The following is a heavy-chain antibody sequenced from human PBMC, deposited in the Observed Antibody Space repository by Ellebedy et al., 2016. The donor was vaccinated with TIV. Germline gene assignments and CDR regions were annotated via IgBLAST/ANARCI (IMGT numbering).Heavy chain of an antibody. Sequence: ASVKVSCKASGYTFSSYGISWVRQAPGQGLEWMGWISAYNGDTNYAQKFQGRVTMTTDAFASTAYLELRSLRSDDTAVYYCARGFYEKFDPWGQGTLVTVSS. CDR3: ARGFYEKFDP. J-gene: IGHJ5*02. V-gene: IGHV1-18*04. D-gene: IGHD2/OR15-2a*01. CDR1: GYTFSSYG. CDR2: ISAYNGDT.